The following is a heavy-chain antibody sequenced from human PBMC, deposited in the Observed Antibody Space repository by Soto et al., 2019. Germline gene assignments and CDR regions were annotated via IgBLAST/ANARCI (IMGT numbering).Heavy chain of an antibody. D-gene: IGHD6-13*01. CDR2: IDPSDSYT. V-gene: IGHV5-10-1*01. J-gene: IGHJ4*02. Sequence: GESLKISCQGSGYSFATYWIGWVRQMPGKGLEWMGRIDPSDSYTNYSPSFQGHVTISADKSISTAYLRWSSLKASDTAMYYCARLQAAAGDNDITFDYCGQGTLVTVSS. CDR1: GYSFATYW. CDR3: ARLQAAAGDNDITFDY.